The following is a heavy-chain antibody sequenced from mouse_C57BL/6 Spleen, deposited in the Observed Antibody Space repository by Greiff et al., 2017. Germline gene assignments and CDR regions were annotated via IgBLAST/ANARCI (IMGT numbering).Heavy chain of an antibody. CDR3: ARKWLLLGDYAIDY. D-gene: IGHD2-3*01. J-gene: IGHJ4*01. V-gene: IGHV1-18*01. CDR2: INPNNGGT. CDR1: GYTFTDYN. Sequence: EVKLQQSGPELVKPGASVKIPCKASGYTFTDYNMAWVKQSHGKSLEWIGDINPNNGGTIYNQKFKGKATVTVDTSSSTAYMELRILTSEDTAVYYCARKWLLLGDYAIDYWGQGTSVTVSS.